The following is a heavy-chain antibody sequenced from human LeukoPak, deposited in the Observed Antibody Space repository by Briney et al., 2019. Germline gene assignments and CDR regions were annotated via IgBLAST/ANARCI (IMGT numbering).Heavy chain of an antibody. CDR1: GYTFTGYY. D-gene: IGHD6-13*01. V-gene: IGHV1-2*02. Sequence: GASVKVSCKASGYTFTGYYMHWVRQAPGQGLEWMGWINPNSGGTNYAQKFQGRVTMTRDTSISTAYMELSRLRFDDTAVYYCARSPGYSSTPASYWGQGTLVTVPS. J-gene: IGHJ4*02. CDR3: ARSPGYSSTPASY. CDR2: INPNSGGT.